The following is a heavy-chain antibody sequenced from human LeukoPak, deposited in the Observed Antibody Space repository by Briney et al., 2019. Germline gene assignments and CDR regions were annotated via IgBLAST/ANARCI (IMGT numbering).Heavy chain of an antibody. D-gene: IGHD3/OR15-3a*01. V-gene: IGHV4-59*01. Sequence: SETLSLTCTVSGGSISSYYWGWIRQPPGKGLEWIGYIYYSGSANYNPSLKSRVTISVDTSKNQFSLKLSSVTAADTAVYYCARVAFGLYVMDVWGQGNTVTVSS. CDR1: GGSISSYY. CDR3: ARVAFGLYVMDV. CDR2: IYYSGSA. J-gene: IGHJ6*02.